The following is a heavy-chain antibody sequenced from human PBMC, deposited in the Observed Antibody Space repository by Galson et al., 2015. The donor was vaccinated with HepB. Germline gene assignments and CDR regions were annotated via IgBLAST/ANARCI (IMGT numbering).Heavy chain of an antibody. V-gene: IGHV3-33*01. Sequence: SLRLSCAASGFTFSDYGIHWVRQAPGKGLEWVAVIWYDGSNKYYADSVKARFTISRDNSKKTVYLQMNSLRAEDTALYCCARDRVGGSGGVYYWGQGTLVTVSS. CDR3: ARDRVGGSGGVYY. CDR2: IWYDGSNK. D-gene: IGHD3-16*01. CDR1: GFTFSDYG. J-gene: IGHJ4*02.